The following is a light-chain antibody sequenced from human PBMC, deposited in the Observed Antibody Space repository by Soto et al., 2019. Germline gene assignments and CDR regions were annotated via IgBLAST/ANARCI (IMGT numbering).Light chain of an antibody. CDR1: QSISSW. J-gene: IGKJ1*01. Sequence: DIQMTQSPSTLSASVGDRVTITCRASQSISSWLAWYQQKPGKAPKLLIYKASSLESGVPSRFSGSGSGTEFTLTISSLQPDDFATYYCQQYKSYSPAFGQRSMADVK. V-gene: IGKV1-5*03. CDR3: QQYKSYSPA. CDR2: KAS.